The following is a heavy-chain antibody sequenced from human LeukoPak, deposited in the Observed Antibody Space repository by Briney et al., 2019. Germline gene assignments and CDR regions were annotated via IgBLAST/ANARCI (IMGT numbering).Heavy chain of an antibody. CDR1: GYTFTSYY. CDR3: ARGGGHSYGHEYFDY. J-gene: IGHJ4*02. CDR2: INPSGGST. Sequence: ASVKVSCKASGYTFTSYYMHWVRQAPGQGLEWMGIINPSGGSTSYAQKFQGRVTMTRNTSITTAYMELSSLRSDDTAVYFCARGGGHSYGHEYFDYWGQGALVIVSS. D-gene: IGHD5-18*01. V-gene: IGHV1-46*01.